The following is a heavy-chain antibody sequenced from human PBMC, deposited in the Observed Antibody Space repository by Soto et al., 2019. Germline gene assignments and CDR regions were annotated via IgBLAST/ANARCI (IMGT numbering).Heavy chain of an antibody. J-gene: IGHJ6*02. CDR3: ARGGLLRYFDEYYYYGMDV. V-gene: IGHV4-34*01. CDR1: GGSFSGYY. CDR2: INHSGST. Sequence: SETLSLTCAVYGGSFSGYYWSWIRQPPGKGLEWIGEINHSGSTNYNPSLKSRVTISVDTSKNQFSLKLSSVTAADTAVYYCARGGLLRYFDEYYYYGMDVRGQGTTVTVS. D-gene: IGHD3-9*01.